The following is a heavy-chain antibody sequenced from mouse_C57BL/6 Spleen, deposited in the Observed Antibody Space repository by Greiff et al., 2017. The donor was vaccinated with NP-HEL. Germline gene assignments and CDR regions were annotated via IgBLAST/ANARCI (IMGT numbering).Heavy chain of an antibody. CDR2: IRSKSNNYAT. V-gene: IGHV10-1*01. CDR3: VRSLTWAQGWFAY. CDR1: GFSFNTYA. D-gene: IGHD4-1*01. Sequence: EVQRVESGGGLVQPKGSLKLSCAASGFSFNTYAMNWVRQAPGKGLEWVARIRSKSNNYATYYADSVKDRFTISRDDSESMLYLQMNNLKTEDTAMYYCVRSLTWAQGWFAYWGQGTLVTVSA. J-gene: IGHJ3*01.